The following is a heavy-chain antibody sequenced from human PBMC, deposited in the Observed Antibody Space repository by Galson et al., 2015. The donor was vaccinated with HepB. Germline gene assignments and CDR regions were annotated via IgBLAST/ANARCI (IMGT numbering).Heavy chain of an antibody. J-gene: IGHJ4*02. Sequence: SLRLSCAASGFTFSSYGMHWVRQAPGKGLEWMGVIWYDDSNKYYADSVKGRFTISRDNSKNTLFLQMNSLRVEDTGIYYCARDRGFHSDSPAYWGQGTMVIVS. V-gene: IGHV3-33*01. CDR1: GFTFSSYG. D-gene: IGHD1-26*01. CDR3: ARDRGFHSDSPAY. CDR2: IWYDDSNK.